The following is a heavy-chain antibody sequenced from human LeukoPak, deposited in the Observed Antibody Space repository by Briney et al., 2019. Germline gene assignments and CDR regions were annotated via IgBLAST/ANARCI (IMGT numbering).Heavy chain of an antibody. Sequence: GGSLRLPCAASGFTFSSYAMSWVRQAPGKGLEWVSTISCCSGSTYYADSVKGRFTISRDNSKNTLYLQMNSLRAEDTAVYYCAKLGTTGTTGSHTDYWGQGALVTVSS. CDR2: ISCCSGST. D-gene: IGHD1-1*01. CDR3: AKLGTTGTTGSHTDY. CDR1: GFTFSSYA. J-gene: IGHJ4*02. V-gene: IGHV3-23*01.